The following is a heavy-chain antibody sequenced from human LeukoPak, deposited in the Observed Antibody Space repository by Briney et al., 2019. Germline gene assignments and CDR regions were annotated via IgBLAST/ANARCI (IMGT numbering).Heavy chain of an antibody. D-gene: IGHD4-17*01. V-gene: IGHV1-69*13. CDR3: ARHYGDYDYFDY. CDR2: IIPIFGTA. J-gene: IGHJ4*02. CDR1: GGTFSSYA. Sequence: ASVNVSCKASGGTFSSYAISWVRQAPGQGLEWMGGIIPIFGTANYAQKFQGRVTITADESTSTAYMELSSLRSEDTAVYYCARHYGDYDYFDYWGQGTLVTVSS.